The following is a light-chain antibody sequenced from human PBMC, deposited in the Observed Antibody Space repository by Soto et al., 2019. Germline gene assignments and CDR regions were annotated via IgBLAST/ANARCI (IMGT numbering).Light chain of an antibody. Sequence: EIVLTQSPGTLSLSPGERATLSCRASQSVSSSYLAWYQQKPGQAPRLLIYGASSRATGIPDRFSGSGSGTDFTLTISRLEPEDFAVYYCQQYGSSPQTFGQGTKVE. V-gene: IGKV3-20*01. CDR3: QQYGSSPQT. CDR2: GAS. CDR1: QSVSSSY. J-gene: IGKJ1*01.